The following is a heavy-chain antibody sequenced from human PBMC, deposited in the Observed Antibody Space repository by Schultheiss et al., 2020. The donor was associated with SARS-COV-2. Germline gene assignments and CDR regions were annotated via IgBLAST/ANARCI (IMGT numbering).Heavy chain of an antibody. J-gene: IGHJ4*02. V-gene: IGHV3-23*01. D-gene: IGHD2-21*01. CDR3: AGDMSLWPIAD. CDR2: ISGSGGST. Sequence: GGSLRLSCAASGFTFSSYAMSWVRQAPGKGLEWVSAISGSGGSTYYADSVKGRFTISRDNSKNSLYLEMNSLRAEDTAVYYCAGDMSLWPIADWGQGTLVTVSS. CDR1: GFTFSSYA.